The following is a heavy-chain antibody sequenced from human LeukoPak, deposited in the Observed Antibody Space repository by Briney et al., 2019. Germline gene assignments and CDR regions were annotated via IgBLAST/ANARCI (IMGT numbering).Heavy chain of an antibody. CDR1: GYSISSGYY. D-gene: IGHD3-3*01. J-gene: IGHJ5*02. V-gene: IGHV4-38-2*01. Sequence: SETLSLTRAVSGYSISSGYYWGWIRQPPGKGLEWIGSIYHSGSTYYNPSLKSRVTISVDTCKNKFSLKLSSVTAADTAVYYCARHVRKAYYDFWSGQNWFDPWGQGTLVTVSS. CDR2: IYHSGST. CDR3: ARHVRKAYYDFWSGQNWFDP.